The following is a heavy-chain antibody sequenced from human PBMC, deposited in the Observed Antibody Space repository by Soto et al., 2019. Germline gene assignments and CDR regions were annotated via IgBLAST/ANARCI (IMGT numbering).Heavy chain of an antibody. CDR2: IFSNDEQ. Sequence: QVTVKESGPVLVKPTETLTLTCTVSAFSLSNAALGVTWIRQPPGKALEWLAHIFSNDEQSYSTSLKSRLAISKDTSKSQVVLTMTNMDPVDTATYYCASKDTTSWYWFDPWGQGTLVTVSS. J-gene: IGHJ5*02. CDR3: ASKDTTSWYWFDP. V-gene: IGHV2-26*04. CDR1: AFSLSNAALG. D-gene: IGHD6-13*01.